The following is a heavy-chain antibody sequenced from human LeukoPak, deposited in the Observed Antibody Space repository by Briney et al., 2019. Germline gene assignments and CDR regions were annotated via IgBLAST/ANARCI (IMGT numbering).Heavy chain of an antibody. CDR2: IKQDGSEK. D-gene: IGHD6-6*01. CDR3: AKDISRSIAAYFDY. V-gene: IGHV3-7*03. CDR1: GFTLSTYA. Sequence: QPGGSLRLSCAASGFTLSTYAMSWVRQAPGKGLEWVANIKQDGSEKYYVDSVKGRFTISRDNAKNSLYLQMNSLRAEDMALYYCAKDISRSIAAYFDYWGQGTLVTVSS. J-gene: IGHJ4*02.